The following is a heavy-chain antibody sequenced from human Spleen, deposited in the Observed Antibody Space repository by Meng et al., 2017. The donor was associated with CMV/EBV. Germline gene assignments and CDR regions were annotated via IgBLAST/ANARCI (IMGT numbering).Heavy chain of an antibody. V-gene: IGHV3-74*01. CDR3: VRGTISGFDP. Sequence: LSCVASVFTFSSHWMHWVRQAPGKGLVWVSRINSDGSSTSYADSVKGRFTSSRDNTKNTMYLQMKSLRAEDTAVYYCVRGTISGFDPWGQGTLVTVSS. CDR2: INSDGSST. D-gene: IGHD3-3*01. CDR1: VFTFSSHW. J-gene: IGHJ5*02.